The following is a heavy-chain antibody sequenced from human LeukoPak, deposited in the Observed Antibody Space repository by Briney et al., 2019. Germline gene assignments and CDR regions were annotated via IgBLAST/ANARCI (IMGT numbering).Heavy chain of an antibody. D-gene: IGHD2-15*01. Sequence: SETLSLTCAVYGGSFSGYYWSWIRQPPGKGLEWIGEINHSGSTNYNPSLKSRVTISVDTSKNQFSLKLSSVTAADTAVYYCAREILGYCSGGSCYSGGPHLMFDYWGQGTLVTVSS. CDR1: GGSFSGYY. CDR2: INHSGST. CDR3: AREILGYCSGGSCYSGGPHLMFDY. V-gene: IGHV4-34*01. J-gene: IGHJ4*02.